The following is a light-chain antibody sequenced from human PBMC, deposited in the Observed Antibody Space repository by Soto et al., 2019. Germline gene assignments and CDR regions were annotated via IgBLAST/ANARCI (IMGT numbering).Light chain of an antibody. CDR3: QQYGSSRWT. V-gene: IGKV3-20*01. CDR1: QSVSSTY. CDR2: GAS. Sequence: EIVLTQSPDTLSLFPGERATLSCRASQSVSSTYLAWHQQKLGQAPRLLLFGASSRATGIPDRFSGSGSGTDFTLTISRLEPEDFAVYYCQQYGSSRWTFGQGTKVDIK. J-gene: IGKJ1*01.